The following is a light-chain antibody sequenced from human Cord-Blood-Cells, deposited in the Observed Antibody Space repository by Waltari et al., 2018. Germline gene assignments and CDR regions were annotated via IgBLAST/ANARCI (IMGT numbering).Light chain of an antibody. CDR1: SSDVGGYNY. CDR2: EVI. Sequence: QSALTQPPSASGSPGQSVTISCTGTSSDVGGYNYYSWYQQHPGKTPKLMVYEVIKRPSGVPDRFSGSKSGNTASLTVSGLQAEDEADYYCSSYAGSNKVFGGGTKLTVL. J-gene: IGLJ3*02. V-gene: IGLV2-8*01. CDR3: SSYAGSNKV.